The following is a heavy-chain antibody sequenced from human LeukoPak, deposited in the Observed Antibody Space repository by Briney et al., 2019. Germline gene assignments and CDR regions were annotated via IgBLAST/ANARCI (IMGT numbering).Heavy chain of an antibody. D-gene: IGHD2-15*01. J-gene: IGHJ5*02. CDR2: INPKSGGT. CDR3: ARDRLRLGYQRTNWFDP. Sequence: ASVKVSCKASGYTFTGYYIHWVRQAPGQGLEWMGWINPKSGGTNYAQKFQGRVTMTRDTSISTAYMELSRLRSDDTAVYYCARDRLRLGYQRTNWFDPWGQGPLVTVSS. V-gene: IGHV1-2*02. CDR1: GYTFTGYY.